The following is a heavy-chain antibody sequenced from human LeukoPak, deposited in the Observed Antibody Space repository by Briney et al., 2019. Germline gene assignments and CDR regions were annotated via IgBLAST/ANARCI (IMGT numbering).Heavy chain of an antibody. V-gene: IGHV3-21*01. CDR3: ARVSSSGWDY. Sequence: GGSLRLSCAASGFTLSSYSMNWVRQAPGKGLEWVSSISNSSSYIYYADSVKGRFTISRDNAKNSLYLQMNSLSAEDTAVYYCARVSSSGWDYWGQGTLVTVSS. CDR1: GFTLSSYS. D-gene: IGHD6-19*01. J-gene: IGHJ4*02. CDR2: ISNSSSYI.